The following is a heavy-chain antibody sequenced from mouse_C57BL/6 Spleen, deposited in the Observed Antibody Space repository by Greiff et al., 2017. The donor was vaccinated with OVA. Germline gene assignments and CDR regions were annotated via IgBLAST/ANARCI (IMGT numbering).Heavy chain of an antibody. CDR3: ARGEIYYGNYEFAY. D-gene: IGHD2-1*01. V-gene: IGHV1-82*01. Sequence: VQLQESGPELVKPGASVKISCKASGYAFSSSWMNWVKQRPGKGLEWIGRIYPGDGDTNYNGKFKGKATLTADKSSSTAYMQLSSLTSEDSAVYFCARGEIYYGNYEFAYWGQGTLVTVSA. CDR2: IYPGDGDT. J-gene: IGHJ3*01. CDR1: GYAFSSSW.